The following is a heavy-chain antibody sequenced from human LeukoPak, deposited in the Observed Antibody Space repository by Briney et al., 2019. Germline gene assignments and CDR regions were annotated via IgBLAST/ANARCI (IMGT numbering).Heavy chain of an antibody. Sequence: GRSLRLSCAASGFTFSSYGMHWVRQAPGKGLEWVAVIWYDGSNKYYADSVKGRFTISRDNSKNTLYLQMNSLRAEDTAVYYRARGNYGMDVWGQGTTVTVSS. V-gene: IGHV3-33*01. CDR1: GFTFSSYG. CDR3: ARGNYGMDV. CDR2: IWYDGSNK. J-gene: IGHJ6*02.